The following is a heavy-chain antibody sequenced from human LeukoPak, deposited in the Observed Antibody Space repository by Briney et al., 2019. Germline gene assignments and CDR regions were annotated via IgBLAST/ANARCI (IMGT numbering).Heavy chain of an antibody. V-gene: IGHV1-2*02. CDR2: TSPKSGDT. CDR3: ARDNYGTLDY. J-gene: IGHJ4*02. CDR1: GYTFSDYY. Sequence: ASVKVSCKVSGYTFSDYYIHWVRQAPGHGLEWMGWTSPKSGDTRYTQRFQGRVTMTRDTSISTVYMELDRLTSDDTAVYYCARDNYGTLDYWGQGTLVTVSS. D-gene: IGHD4-11*01.